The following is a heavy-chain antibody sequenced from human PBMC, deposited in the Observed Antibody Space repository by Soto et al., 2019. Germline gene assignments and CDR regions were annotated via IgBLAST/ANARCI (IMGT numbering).Heavy chain of an antibody. V-gene: IGHV3-30*18. CDR3: AKDLYGAGWYNYFDP. CDR1: GFTFSTTG. Sequence: QVQLVESGGGVVQPGRSLRLSCAASGFTFSTTGMHWVRQAPGKGLEWVAMISHDGGAKYYADSVKGRFTISRDTSNNTLYLQMNSLRPEDTAVYHCAKDLYGAGWYNYFDPWGQGTQVTVSS. CDR2: ISHDGGAK. D-gene: IGHD6-19*01. J-gene: IGHJ5*02.